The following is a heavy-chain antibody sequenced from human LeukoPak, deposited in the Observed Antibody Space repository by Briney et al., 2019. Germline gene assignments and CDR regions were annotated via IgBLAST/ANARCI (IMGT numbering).Heavy chain of an antibody. D-gene: IGHD6-13*01. CDR2: IRYDGSNK. J-gene: IGHJ4*02. CDR1: GFTFSSYG. Sequence: PGGSLRLSCAASGFTFSSYGMHWVRQAPGKGLEWVAFIRYDGSNKYYADSVKGRFTISRDNAKNSLYLQMNSLRAEDTAVYYCARDWLIAAAGTPDYWGQGTLVTVSS. V-gene: IGHV3-30*02. CDR3: ARDWLIAAAGTPDY.